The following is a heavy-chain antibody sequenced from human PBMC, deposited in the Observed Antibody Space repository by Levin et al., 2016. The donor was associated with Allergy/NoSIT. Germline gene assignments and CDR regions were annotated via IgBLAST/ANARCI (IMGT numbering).Heavy chain of an antibody. CDR2: ITKDGDST. CDR3: GLNPRGAYGMDV. J-gene: IGHJ6*02. D-gene: IGHD3-10*01. Sequence: GESLKISCSASGFNIRNYAMHWIRQAPGKGLECVSAITKDGDSTFYADSVEGRFSIARDNSKNTLYLQMNRLRVDDTAVYYCGLNPRGAYGMDVWGQGTTVTVSS. V-gene: IGHV3-64*04. CDR1: GFNIRNYA.